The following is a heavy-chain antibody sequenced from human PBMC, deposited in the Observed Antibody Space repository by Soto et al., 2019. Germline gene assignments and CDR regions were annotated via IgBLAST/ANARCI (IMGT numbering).Heavy chain of an antibody. Sequence: ASVKVSCKASGYTFTSYYMHWVRQAPGQGLEWMGIINPSGGSTSYAQKFQGRVTMTRDTSTITVYRELSSRRSEDTAGYYCASGITIFGVVYGMDVWGQGTTVTVSS. V-gene: IGHV1-46*01. CDR1: GYTFTSYY. J-gene: IGHJ6*02. CDR2: INPSGGST. D-gene: IGHD3-3*01. CDR3: ASGITIFGVVYGMDV.